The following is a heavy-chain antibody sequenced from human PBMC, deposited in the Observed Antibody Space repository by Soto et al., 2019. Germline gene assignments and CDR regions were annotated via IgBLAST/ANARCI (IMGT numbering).Heavy chain of an antibody. CDR3: VRVANDHMRGSFPESYYFDF. J-gene: IGHJ4*02. CDR2: INPSVGSV. CDR1: GYTFTNHY. Sequence: QVQLVQSGAEVKRPGASVKLSCKASGYTFTNHYVHWVRQAPGQGLEWLGMINPSVGSVNYAPRFQGRVTMTRDTSTTTVYMDLRNLGSGDTAIYYCVRVANDHMRGSFPESYYFDFWGQGTPVTVSS. V-gene: IGHV1-46*03. D-gene: IGHD3-16*01.